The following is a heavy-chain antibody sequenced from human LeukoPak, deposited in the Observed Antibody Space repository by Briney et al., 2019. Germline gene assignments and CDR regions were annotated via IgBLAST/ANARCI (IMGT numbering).Heavy chain of an antibody. Sequence: GGSLRLSCAASGFTFSSYGMHWVRQAPGKGLEWVAFIRYDGSNKYYADSVKGRFTISRDNSKNTLYLQMNSLRAEDTAVYYCAAKPYDFWSGYYPFDYWGQGTLVTVSS. CDR2: IRYDGSNK. CDR3: AAKPYDFWSGYYPFDY. D-gene: IGHD3-3*01. V-gene: IGHV3-30*02. J-gene: IGHJ4*02. CDR1: GFTFSSYG.